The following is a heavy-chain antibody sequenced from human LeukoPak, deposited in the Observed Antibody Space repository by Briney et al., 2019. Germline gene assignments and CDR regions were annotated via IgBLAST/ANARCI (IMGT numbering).Heavy chain of an antibody. J-gene: IGHJ4*02. D-gene: IGHD3-10*01. CDR2: VHYSGST. CDR3: ARVPYYYGSGIYRFGYFDY. Sequence: SETLSLTCTVSGGSISTYYWSWIRQPPGKGLERIGYVHYSGSTSYNSSLKSRVTISVDTSKNQFSLKLSPVTAADTAVYYCARVPYYYGSGIYRFGYFDYWGQGTLVAVSS. CDR1: GGSISTYY. V-gene: IGHV4-59*01.